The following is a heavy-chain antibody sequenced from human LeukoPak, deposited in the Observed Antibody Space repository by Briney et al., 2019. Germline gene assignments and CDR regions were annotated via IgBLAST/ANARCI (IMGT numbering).Heavy chain of an antibody. CDR1: GFTFSSYW. V-gene: IGHV3-74*01. CDR2: IKTDGSST. CDR3: AKDPYSSGWYFVRSGFDY. D-gene: IGHD6-19*01. Sequence: PGGSLRLSCAASGFTFSSYWMHWVRQAPGKGLVWVSRIKTDGSSTSYADSVKGRFTISRDNSKNTLYLQMNSLRAEDTAVYYCAKDPYSSGWYFVRSGFDYWGQGTLVTVSS. J-gene: IGHJ4*02.